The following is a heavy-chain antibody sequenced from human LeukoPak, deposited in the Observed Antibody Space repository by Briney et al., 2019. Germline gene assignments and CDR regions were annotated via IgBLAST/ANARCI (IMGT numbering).Heavy chain of an antibody. J-gene: IGHJ3*02. CDR2: ISSSSSTI. V-gene: IGHV3-48*01. D-gene: IGHD3-22*01. CDR1: GDSISSSGYY. Sequence: QSSETLSLTCTVSGDSISSSGYYWAWVRQAPGKGLEWVSYISSSSSTIYYADSVKGRFTISRDNAKNSLYLQMNSLRAEDTAVYYCATTNLPVVSALPDAFDIWGQGTMVTVSS. CDR3: ATTNLPVVSALPDAFDI.